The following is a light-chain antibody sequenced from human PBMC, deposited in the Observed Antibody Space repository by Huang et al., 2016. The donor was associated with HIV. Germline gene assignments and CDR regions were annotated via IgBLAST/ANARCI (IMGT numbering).Light chain of an antibody. V-gene: IGKV3-11*01. CDR2: DAS. Sequence: EIVLTQSPTTLSLSPGERATLSCRASQSVSSYLAWYQQEPGHAPRLLIYDASNRATGIPARFSGSGSGTDFTLTISSLEPEDSAVYYCPHRSNLPPRLTFGGGTKVEIK. CDR1: QSVSSY. J-gene: IGKJ4*01. CDR3: PHRSNLPPRLT.